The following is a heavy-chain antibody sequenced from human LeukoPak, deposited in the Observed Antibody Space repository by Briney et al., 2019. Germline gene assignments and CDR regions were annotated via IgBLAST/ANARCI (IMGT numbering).Heavy chain of an antibody. CDR2: IKQDGSEK. Sequence: GGSLGLSCAASGFTFSSYWMSWVRQAPGKGLEWVANIKQDGSEKYYVDSVKGRFTISRDNAKNSLYLQMNSLRAEDTAVYYCARYGDYYDSSGPLFDLWGRGTLVTVSS. J-gene: IGHJ2*01. V-gene: IGHV3-7*01. CDR1: GFTFSSYW. CDR3: ARYGDYYDSSGPLFDL. D-gene: IGHD3-22*01.